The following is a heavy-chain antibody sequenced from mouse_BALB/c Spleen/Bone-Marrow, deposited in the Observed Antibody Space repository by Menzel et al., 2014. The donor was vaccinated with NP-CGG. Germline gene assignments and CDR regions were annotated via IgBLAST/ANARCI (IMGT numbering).Heavy chain of an antibody. CDR3: ARDYDYPWFAY. D-gene: IGHD2-4*01. Sequence: EVHLVESGPELVKPSQSLSLTCTVTGYSITSGYNCHWIRQFPVNKLAWMGYIHYSGSTDYNPSLKSRISITRDTSKNQFFLQLISVTTEDTATYYCARDYDYPWFAYWGQGTLVTVSA. CDR2: IHYSGST. CDR1: GYSITSGYN. V-gene: IGHV3-1*02. J-gene: IGHJ3*01.